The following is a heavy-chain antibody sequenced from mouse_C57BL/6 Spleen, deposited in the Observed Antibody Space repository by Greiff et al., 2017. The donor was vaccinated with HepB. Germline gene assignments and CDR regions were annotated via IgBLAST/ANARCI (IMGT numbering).Heavy chain of an antibody. V-gene: IGHV7-3*01. CDR1: GFTFTDYY. CDR3: ARYRGSNYGYAMDY. D-gene: IGHD2-5*01. J-gene: IGHJ4*01. CDR2: IRNKANGYTT. Sequence: EVQVVESGGGLVQPGGSLSLSCAASGFTFTDYYMSWVRQPPGKALEWLGFIRNKANGYTTEYSASVKGRFTISRDNSQSILYLQMNALRAEDSATYYCARYRGSNYGYAMDYWGQGTSVTVSS.